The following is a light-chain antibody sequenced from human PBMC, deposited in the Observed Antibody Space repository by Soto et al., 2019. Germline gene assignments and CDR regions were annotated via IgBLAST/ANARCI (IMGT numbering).Light chain of an antibody. CDR3: SSYTSSSTAV. Sequence: QSALTQPASVSGSPGQSITISCTGTSSDVGGYNYVSWYQQHPGKAPKLMIYDVSNRPSGVSNRFSGSKSGNTASLTISGLQAEDEADYYCSSYTSSSTAVLGTGTKVTV. CDR2: DVS. CDR1: SSDVGGYNY. J-gene: IGLJ1*01. V-gene: IGLV2-14*01.